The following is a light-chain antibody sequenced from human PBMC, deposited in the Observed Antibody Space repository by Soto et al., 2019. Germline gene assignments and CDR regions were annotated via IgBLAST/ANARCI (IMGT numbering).Light chain of an antibody. CDR1: QSVSSD. Sequence: EIVLTQSPVTLSLSPGERATLSCRASQSVSSDLVWYQQKPGQAPRLLIYGASSRATGIPDRFSGSGSGTDFTLTISRLEPEDFAVYYCQQYGSSPLTFGGGTKVDI. CDR2: GAS. V-gene: IGKV3-20*01. CDR3: QQYGSSPLT. J-gene: IGKJ4*01.